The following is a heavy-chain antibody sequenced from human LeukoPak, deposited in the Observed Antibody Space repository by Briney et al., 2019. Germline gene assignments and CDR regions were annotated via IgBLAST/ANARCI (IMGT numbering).Heavy chain of an antibody. V-gene: IGHV3-9*01. CDR3: AKDDY. CDR2: ISWNSGSI. CDR1: GFTFDDYA. J-gene: IGHJ4*02. Sequence: GRSLRLSCAASGFTFDDYAMHWVRQAPGKGLEWVSGISWNSGSIGYADSVKGRFTISRDNAKNSLYLQMNSPRAEDTALYYCAKDDYWGQGTLVTVSS.